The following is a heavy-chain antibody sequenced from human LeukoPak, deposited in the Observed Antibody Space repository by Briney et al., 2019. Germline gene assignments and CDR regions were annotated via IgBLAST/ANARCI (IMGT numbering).Heavy chain of an antibody. CDR3: ARDSVPHYYDSSGYYGSTDNFDY. CDR1: GYTFTSYY. V-gene: IGHV1-2*06. Sequence: ASVKVSCKASGYTFTSYYMHWVRQAPGQGLEWMGRINPNSGGTNYAQKFQGRVTMTRDTSISTAYMELSRLRSDDTAVYYCARDSVPHYYDSSGYYGSTDNFDYWGQGTLVTVSS. CDR2: INPNSGGT. J-gene: IGHJ4*02. D-gene: IGHD3-22*01.